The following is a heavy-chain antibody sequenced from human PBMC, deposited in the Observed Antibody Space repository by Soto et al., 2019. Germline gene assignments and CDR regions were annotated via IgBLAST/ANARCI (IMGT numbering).Heavy chain of an antibody. CDR1: GFTFSSYG. CDR2: IWYDGSNK. V-gene: IGHV3-33*01. CDR3: ARDEADAFDI. J-gene: IGHJ3*02. Sequence: QVQLVESGGGVVQPGRSLRLSCAASGFTFSSYGMHWVRQAPGKGLEWVAVIWYDGSNKYYADSVKGRFTISRDNSKNSLYLQMNSLRAEDTAVYYCARDEADAFDIWGQGTMVTVSS.